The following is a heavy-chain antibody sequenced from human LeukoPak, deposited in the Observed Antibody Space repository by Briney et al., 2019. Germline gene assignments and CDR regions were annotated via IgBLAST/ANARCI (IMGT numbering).Heavy chain of an antibody. CDR3: ATDHRWNPGLFDY. J-gene: IGHJ4*02. D-gene: IGHD1-1*01. Sequence: ASVKVSCKVSGYTLTELSMHWVRQAPGKGLEWMGGFDPEDGETTYAQKFQGRVTMTEDTSTDTAYMELSSLRSEDTAVYYCATDHRWNPGLFDYWGQGTLVTVSS. V-gene: IGHV1-24*01. CDR2: FDPEDGET. CDR1: GYTLTELS.